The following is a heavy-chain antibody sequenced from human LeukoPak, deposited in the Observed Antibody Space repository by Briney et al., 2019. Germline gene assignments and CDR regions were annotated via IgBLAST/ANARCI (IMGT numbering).Heavy chain of an antibody. Sequence: PSETLSLTCTVSGGSISSYYWSWIRQPPGKGLEWIGYIYYSGSTNYNPSLKSRVTISVDTSKNQFSLKLSSVTAADTAVYYCAGMASGSLEALDYWGQGTLVTVSS. CDR1: GGSISSYY. V-gene: IGHV4-59*01. D-gene: IGHD3-10*01. J-gene: IGHJ4*02. CDR2: IYYSGST. CDR3: AGMASGSLEALDY.